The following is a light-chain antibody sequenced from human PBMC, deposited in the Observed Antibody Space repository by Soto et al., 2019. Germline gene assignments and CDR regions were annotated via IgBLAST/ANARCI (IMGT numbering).Light chain of an antibody. CDR2: EVN. CDR3: SSYTSKSSLI. Sequence: QSALTQPASVSGSPGQSITISCSGTTSDVGGYDVVSWYQQHPGKAPKLMIFEVNQRPSGVSDRFSGSKSGNTASLTISGLQAGDEADYYCSSYTSKSSLIFGGGTKVTVL. CDR1: TSDVGGYDV. V-gene: IGLV2-14*02. J-gene: IGLJ2*01.